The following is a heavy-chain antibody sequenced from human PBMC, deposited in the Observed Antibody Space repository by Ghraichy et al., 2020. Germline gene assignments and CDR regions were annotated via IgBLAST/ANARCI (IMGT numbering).Heavy chain of an antibody. Sequence: AESLNISCKGSGYSFTSYWIGWVRQMPGKGLEWMGIIYPGDSDTRYSPSFQGQVTMSADKSISTAYLQWSSLKASDTAMYYCARLNPYDYVWGSYRYNAFDIWGQGTMVTVSS. CDR1: GYSFTSYW. CDR2: IYPGDSDT. V-gene: IGHV5-51*01. J-gene: IGHJ3*02. D-gene: IGHD3-16*02. CDR3: ARLNPYDYVWGSYRYNAFDI.